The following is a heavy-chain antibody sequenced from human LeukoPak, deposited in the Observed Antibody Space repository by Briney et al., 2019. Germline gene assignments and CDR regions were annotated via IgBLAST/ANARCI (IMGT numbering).Heavy chain of an antibody. CDR3: AREQEEWELLYYFDY. Sequence: PGRSLRLSCAASGFTFSSYGMHWVRQAPGKGLEWVAVIWYDGSNKYYADSVKGRFTISRDNSKNTLYLQMNSLGAEDTAVYYCAREQEEWELLYYFDYWGQGTLVTVSS. CDR1: GFTFSSYG. CDR2: IWYDGSNK. V-gene: IGHV3-33*01. D-gene: IGHD1-26*01. J-gene: IGHJ4*02.